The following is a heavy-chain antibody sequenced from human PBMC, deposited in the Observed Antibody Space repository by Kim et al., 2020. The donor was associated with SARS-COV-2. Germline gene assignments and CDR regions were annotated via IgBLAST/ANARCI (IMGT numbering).Heavy chain of an antibody. CDR3: AHIRDDIVVVPAAILSDAFDI. Sequence: GESLKISCKGSGYSFTSYWISWVRQMPGKGLEWMGRIDPSDSYTNYSPSFQGHVTISADKSISTAYLQWSSLKASDTAMYYCAHIRDDIVVVPAAILSDAFDIWGQGTMVTVSS. J-gene: IGHJ3*02. CDR1: GYSFTSYW. V-gene: IGHV5-10-1*01. CDR2: IDPSDSYT. D-gene: IGHD2-2*01.